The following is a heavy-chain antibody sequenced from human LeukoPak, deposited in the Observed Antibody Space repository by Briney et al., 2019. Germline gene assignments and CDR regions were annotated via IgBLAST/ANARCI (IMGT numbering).Heavy chain of an antibody. CDR2: IWYDGSNK. Sequence: HPGRSLRLSCAASGFTFSSYGMHWVRQAPGKGLEGVAVIWYDGSNKYYADSVKGRFTISRDNSKNTLYLQMNSLRAEDTAVYYCARAPGGGYSSSYGMDVWGQGTTVTVSS. D-gene: IGHD6-13*01. CDR3: ARAPGGGYSSSYGMDV. J-gene: IGHJ6*02. V-gene: IGHV3-33*01. CDR1: GFTFSSYG.